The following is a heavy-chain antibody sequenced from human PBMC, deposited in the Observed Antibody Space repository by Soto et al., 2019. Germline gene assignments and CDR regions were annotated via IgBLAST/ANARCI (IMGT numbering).Heavy chain of an antibody. V-gene: IGHV3-43D*04. CDR3: AKDVDLDRSRYYTDF. CDR2: ISWDGENE. Sequence: GGSLRLSCAASGFPFNGYAMHWVRQAPGKGLEWVSLISWDGENEFYAASVKGRFTISRDNSKDILYLQMNSLRREDSALYYCAKDVDLDRSRYYTDFWGQGTLVTVSS. J-gene: IGHJ4*02. CDR1: GFPFNGYA. D-gene: IGHD3-3*01.